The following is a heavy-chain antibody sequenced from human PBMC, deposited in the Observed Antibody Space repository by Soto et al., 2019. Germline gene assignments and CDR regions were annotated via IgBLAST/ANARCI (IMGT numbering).Heavy chain of an antibody. V-gene: IGHV1-69*06. D-gene: IGHD4-17*01. CDR3: ASRTTVTTSRYYYGMDV. J-gene: IGHJ6*02. CDR2: IIHTISSA. Sequence: SVNVSCKASGVTFSSYVISWVRQSPGQRREGWGGIIHTISSANSAKTLQGRFTSTADKSTRTAYMELSSLRSEDTAVYYCASRTTVTTSRYYYGMDVWGQGTTVTVSS. CDR1: GVTFSSYV.